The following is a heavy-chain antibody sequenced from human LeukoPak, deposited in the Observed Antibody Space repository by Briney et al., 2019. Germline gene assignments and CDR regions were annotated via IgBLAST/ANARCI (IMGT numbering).Heavy chain of an antibody. CDR3: ARDTGKYCSSTSCFPPDY. D-gene: IGHD2-2*01. CDR2: ISYDGSNK. Sequence: GGSLRLSCAASGFTFSGYAMHWVRQAPGKGLEWVAVISYDGSNKYYADSVKGRFTISRDNSKNTLYLQMNSLRAEDTAVYYCARDTGKYCSSTSCFPPDYWGQGTLVTVSS. CDR1: GFTFSGYA. J-gene: IGHJ4*02. V-gene: IGHV3-30*01.